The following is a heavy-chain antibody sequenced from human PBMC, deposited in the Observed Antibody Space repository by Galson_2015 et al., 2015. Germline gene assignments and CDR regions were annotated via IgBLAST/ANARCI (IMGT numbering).Heavy chain of an antibody. D-gene: IGHD2-15*01. CDR2: IWYDGSNK. CDR1: GFTFSSYG. Sequence: SLRLSCAASGFTFSSYGMHWVRQAPGKGLEWVAVIWYDGSNKYCADSVKGRFTISRDNSKNTLYLQMNSLRAEDTAVYYCARGCSGGSCYLSGWYVDAFDIWGQGTMVTVSS. CDR3: ARGCSGGSCYLSGWYVDAFDI. V-gene: IGHV3-33*01. J-gene: IGHJ3*02.